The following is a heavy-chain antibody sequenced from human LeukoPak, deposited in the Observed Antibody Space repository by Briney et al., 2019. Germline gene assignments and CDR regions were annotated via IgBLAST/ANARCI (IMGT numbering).Heavy chain of an antibody. CDR1: GITFEDYA. CDR3: VKGDDYGDY. CDR2: ISGDASGT. J-gene: IGHJ4*02. Sequence: GGSLRLSCVVSGITFEDYAMHWVRQVPGKGLEWVSLISGDASGTYYADSVKGRFTISRDNSKNSPYLQMNSLRSEDAALYYCVKGDDYGDYWGQGTLVTVSS. V-gene: IGHV3-43*02.